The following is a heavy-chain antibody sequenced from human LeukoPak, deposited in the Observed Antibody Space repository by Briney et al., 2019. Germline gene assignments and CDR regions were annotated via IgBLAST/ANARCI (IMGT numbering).Heavy chain of an antibody. CDR1: GFTVSSNY. V-gene: IGHV3-53*01. Sequence: AGSLRLSCAASGFTVSSNYMTWVPQAPGQGLEGFSVTYFGGTTYYADSVKGRFTISRDNSKNTVYLQMNSLRVEDTAVYYCARGDGVYVYWGQGTLVTVSS. CDR2: TYFGGTT. CDR3: ARGDGVYVY. J-gene: IGHJ4*02. D-gene: IGHD5/OR15-5a*01.